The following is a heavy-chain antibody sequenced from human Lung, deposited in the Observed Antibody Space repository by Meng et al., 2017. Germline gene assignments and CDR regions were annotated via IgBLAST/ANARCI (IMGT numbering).Heavy chain of an antibody. Sequence: QVQLVQSGAEVKKPGASVKVSCKASGYTFTSQAMHWVRQAPGQRLEWMGWINAGNGNTKYSQKFQDRVTITRDTSASTVYMELSSLRSEDRAVYYCARQWGSSFLLDHWGQGTLVTVSS. CDR1: GYTFTSQA. D-gene: IGHD6-13*01. CDR2: INAGNGNT. V-gene: IGHV1-3*01. J-gene: IGHJ4*02. CDR3: ARQWGSSFLLDH.